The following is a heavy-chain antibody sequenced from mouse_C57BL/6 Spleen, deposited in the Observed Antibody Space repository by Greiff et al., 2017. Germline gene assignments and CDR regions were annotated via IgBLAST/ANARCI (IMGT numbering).Heavy chain of an antibody. CDR2: IYPGDGDT. J-gene: IGHJ2*01. CDR1: GYAFSSYW. V-gene: IGHV1-80*01. D-gene: IGHD4-1*01. CDR3: ARRGAGTGDY. Sequence: VQGVESGAELVKPGASVKISCKASGYAFSSYWMNWVKQRPGKGLEWIGQIYPGDGDTNYNGKFKGKATLTADKSSSTAYMQLSSLTSEDSAVYFCARRGAGTGDYWGQGTTLTVSS.